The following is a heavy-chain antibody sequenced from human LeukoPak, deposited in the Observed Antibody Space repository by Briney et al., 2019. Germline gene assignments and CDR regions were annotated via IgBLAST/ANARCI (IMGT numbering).Heavy chain of an antibody. V-gene: IGHV3-30*18. D-gene: IGHD2-2*01. Sequence: PGGSLRLSCAASGFTFSSYGMHWVRQAPGKGLEWVAVISYDGSNKYYADSVKGRFTISRDNSKNTVSLQMNSLRGEDTAVYYCAKRLVCTTTHCYGFDFWGQGTLVTVSS. J-gene: IGHJ4*02. CDR1: GFTFSSYG. CDR3: AKRLVCTTTHCYGFDF. CDR2: ISYDGSNK.